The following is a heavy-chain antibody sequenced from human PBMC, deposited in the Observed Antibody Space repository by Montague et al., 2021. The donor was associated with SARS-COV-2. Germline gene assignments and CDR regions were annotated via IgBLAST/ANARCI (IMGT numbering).Heavy chain of an antibody. J-gene: IGHJ4*02. CDR3: ARGRAEITMMVVVFTWGIYYFDS. D-gene: IGHD3-22*01. CDR1: GGSFSDYS. Sequence: SETLSLTCAVYGGSFSDYSWTWIRQPPGKGLEWIGEINHSGITKYNPTLKSRVTISVDVSKNQFSLKLTSVTAADTAVYYCARGRAEITMMVVVFTWGIYYFDSWGQGTLVTVSS. V-gene: IGHV4-34*01. CDR2: INHSGIT.